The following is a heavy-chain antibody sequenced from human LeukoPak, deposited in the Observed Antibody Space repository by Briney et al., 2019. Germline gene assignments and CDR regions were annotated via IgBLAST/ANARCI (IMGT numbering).Heavy chain of an antibody. V-gene: IGHV4-30-2*01. CDR2: IYHSGST. Sequence: SGTLSLTCTVSGGSISSGGYYWSWIRQPPGKGLEWIGYIYHSGSTYYNPSLKSRVTISVDTSKNQFSLKLSSVTAADPAVYYCARGRNWFDPWGQGTLVTVSS. CDR3: ARGRNWFDP. J-gene: IGHJ5*02. CDR1: GGSISSGGYY.